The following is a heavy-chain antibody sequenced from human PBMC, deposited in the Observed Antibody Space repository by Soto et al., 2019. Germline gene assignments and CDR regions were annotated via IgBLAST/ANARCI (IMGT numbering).Heavy chain of an antibody. CDR2: VWYDGSNK. Sequence: QVQLVESGGGVVQPGRSLRLSCAASGFTFSSYGMHWVRQAPGKGLEWVAGVWYDGSNKYYADSVKGRFAISRDNSKNRLYLQMNSLSAEDMAVYYCASAGTGGNPGPPDWYFDLWGRGTLVTVSS. CDR1: GFTFSSYG. D-gene: IGHD2-8*02. CDR3: ASAGTGGNPGPPDWYFDL. V-gene: IGHV3-33*01. J-gene: IGHJ2*01.